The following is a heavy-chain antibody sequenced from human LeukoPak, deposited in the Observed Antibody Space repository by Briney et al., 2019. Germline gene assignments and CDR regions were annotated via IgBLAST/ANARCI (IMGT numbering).Heavy chain of an antibody. CDR3: AKSPGWDRASYYMDV. J-gene: IGHJ6*03. V-gene: IGHV3-30*02. CDR1: GFTFSSYG. D-gene: IGHD1-26*01. CDR2: IRYDGSNK. Sequence: GGSLRLSCAASGFTFSSYGMHWVRQAPGKGLEWVAFIRYDGSNKYYADSVKGRFTISRDNSKNTLYLQMNSLRAEDTAVYYCAKSPGWDRASYYMDVWGKGTTVTVSS.